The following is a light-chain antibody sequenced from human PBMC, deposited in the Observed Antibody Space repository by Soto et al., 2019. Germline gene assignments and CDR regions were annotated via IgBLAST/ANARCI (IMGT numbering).Light chain of an antibody. CDR1: SSDVGGYNY. V-gene: IGLV2-14*01. CDR3: TSYTSYGTHDV. CDR2: EVT. J-gene: IGLJ1*01. Sequence: QSVLTQPASVSGSPGQSITISCTGTSSDVGGYNYVSWYQQHPDKAPKLMIYEVTNRPSGVSNRFSGSKSGDTASRAISGLQSEDEADYFCTSYTSYGTHDVFGTGTKVTVL.